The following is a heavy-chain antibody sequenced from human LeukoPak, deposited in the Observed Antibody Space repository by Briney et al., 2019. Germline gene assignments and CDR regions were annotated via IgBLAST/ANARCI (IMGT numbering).Heavy chain of an antibody. CDR2: IYGSGTTT. CDR3: AKDRGSSTD. D-gene: IGHD6-6*01. V-gene: IGHV3-23*01. CDR1: GFTFSSYA. J-gene: IGHJ4*02. Sequence: GGSLRLSCAASGFTFSSYALNWVRQAPGKGLEWVSVIYGSGTTTYYADSVRGRFTISRDNSKNTLYLQMNSLRAEDTAVYYCAKDRGSSTDWGQGTLVTVSS.